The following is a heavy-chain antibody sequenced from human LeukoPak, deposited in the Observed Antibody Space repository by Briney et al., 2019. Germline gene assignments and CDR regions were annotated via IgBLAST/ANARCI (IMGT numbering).Heavy chain of an antibody. CDR3: ASPRGTRSRDGLDY. CDR2: IIPIFGTA. V-gene: IGHV1-69*05. CDR1: GGTFSSYA. Sequence: GASVKVSCKASGGTFSSYAISRVRQAPGQGLEWMGGIIPIFGTANYAQKFQGRVTITTDESTSTAYMELSSLRSEDTAVYYCASPRGTRSRDGLDYWGQGTLVTVSS. J-gene: IGHJ4*02. D-gene: IGHD5-24*01.